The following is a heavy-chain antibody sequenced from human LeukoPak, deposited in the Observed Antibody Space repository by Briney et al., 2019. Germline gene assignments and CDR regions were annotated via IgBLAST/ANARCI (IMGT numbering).Heavy chain of an antibody. CDR2: IYHSGST. Sequence: PSETLSLTCAVSGYSISSGYYWGWIRQPPGKGLEWIGSIYHSGSTYYNPSLKSRVTISVDTSKNQFSLKLSSVTAADTAVYYCARVSAREVMVDYWGQGTLVTVSS. CDR1: GYSISSGYY. V-gene: IGHV4-38-2*01. CDR3: ARVSAREVMVDY. D-gene: IGHD2-21*01. J-gene: IGHJ4*02.